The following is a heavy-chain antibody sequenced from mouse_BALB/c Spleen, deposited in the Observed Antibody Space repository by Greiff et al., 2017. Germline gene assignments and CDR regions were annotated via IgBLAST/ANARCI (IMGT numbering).Heavy chain of an antibody. CDR2: INPSSGYT. V-gene: IGHV1-4*01. CDR3: ARQGGNLAMDY. CDR1: GYTFTSYT. J-gene: IGHJ4*01. Sequence: VQLQQSGAELARPGASVKMSCKASGYTFTSYTMHWVKQRPGQGLEWIGYINPSSGYTNYNQKFKDKATLTAYKSSSTAYMQLSSLTSEDSAVYYCARQGGNLAMDYWGQGTSVTVSS. D-gene: IGHD2-1*01.